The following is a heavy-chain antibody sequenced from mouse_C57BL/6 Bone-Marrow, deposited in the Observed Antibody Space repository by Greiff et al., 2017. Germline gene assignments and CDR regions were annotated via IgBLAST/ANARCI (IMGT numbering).Heavy chain of an antibody. D-gene: IGHD1-1*01. CDR2: IDPSDSYT. CDR3: ARRSYGSWFAY. Sequence: VQLQESGAELVKPGASVKLSCKASGYTFTSYWMQWVKQRPGQGLEWIGEIDPSDSYTNYNQKFKGKATLTVDTSSSTAYMQLSSLTSEDSAVYYCARRSYGSWFAYWGQGTLVTVSA. CDR1: GYTFTSYW. J-gene: IGHJ3*01. V-gene: IGHV1-50*01.